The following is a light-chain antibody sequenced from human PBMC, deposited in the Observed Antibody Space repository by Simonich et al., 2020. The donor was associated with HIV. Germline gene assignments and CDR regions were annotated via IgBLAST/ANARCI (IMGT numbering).Light chain of an antibody. V-gene: IGLV1-40*01. CDR1: SSNIGAGYD. Sequence: QSVLTQPPSVSGAPGQRVTISCSGSSSNIGAGYDVHWYQQLPGKAPKLLIYGNSNRPSGVPDRFSGSKSGTSASLAITGLQAEDEADYYCSSYTSSSTWVFGGGTKLTVL. J-gene: IGLJ3*02. CDR3: SSYTSSSTWV. CDR2: GNS.